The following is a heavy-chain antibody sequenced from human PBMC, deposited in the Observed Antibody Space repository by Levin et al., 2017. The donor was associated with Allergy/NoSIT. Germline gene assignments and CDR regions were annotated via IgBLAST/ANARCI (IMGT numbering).Heavy chain of an antibody. D-gene: IGHD1-26*01. CDR1: GFTFSGYG. CDR3: AKVESGNYYGYYYYGLEV. Sequence: GGSLRLSCAASGFTFSGYGMHWVRQAPGKGLEWVAVISYDGSNKYYADSVKGRFTISRDNSKNTLYLQMNSLRAEDTAVYYCAKVESGNYYGYYYYGLEVWGQGTTVTVSS. V-gene: IGHV3-30*18. CDR2: ISYDGSNK. J-gene: IGHJ6*02.